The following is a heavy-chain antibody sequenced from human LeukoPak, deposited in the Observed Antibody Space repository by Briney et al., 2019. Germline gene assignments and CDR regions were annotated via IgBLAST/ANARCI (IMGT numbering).Heavy chain of an antibody. J-gene: IGHJ4*02. Sequence: GGSPSPSCAASGFTFSTYAMSWVRQAPGKGLEWVSGIRGSGGNTYYADSVKGRFTISRDNSKNTLYLQMHSLRAEDTAVYYCAVSPITMIEVAQGTSFAYWGQGTLVTVSS. D-gene: IGHD3-22*01. V-gene: IGHV3-23*01. CDR2: IRGSGGNT. CDR3: AVSPITMIEVAQGTSFAY. CDR1: GFTFSTYA.